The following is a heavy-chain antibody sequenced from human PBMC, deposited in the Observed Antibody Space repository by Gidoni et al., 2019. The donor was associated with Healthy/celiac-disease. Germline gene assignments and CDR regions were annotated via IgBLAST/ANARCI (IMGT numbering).Heavy chain of an antibody. V-gene: IGHV3-33*01. CDR3: ARDRIERRFLEWLPYYYYGMDV. J-gene: IGHJ6*02. CDR1: GCTFSSYG. CDR2: IWYDGSNK. Sequence: QVQLVESGGGVVQPGRSLRLSCAASGCTFSSYGMHWVRQAPGKGLEWGAVIWYDGSNKYYADSVKGRFTISRDNSKNTLYLQMNSLRAEDTAVYYCARDRIERRFLEWLPYYYYGMDVWGQGTTVTVSS. D-gene: IGHD3-3*01.